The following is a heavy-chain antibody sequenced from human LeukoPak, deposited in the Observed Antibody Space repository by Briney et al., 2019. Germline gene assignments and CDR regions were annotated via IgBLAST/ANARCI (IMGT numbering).Heavy chain of an antibody. CDR3: ARSRPRGYSS. V-gene: IGHV4-34*01. J-gene: IGHJ4*02. CDR2: INHSGST. Sequence: PSETLSLTCAVYGGSFSGYYWSWIRQPPGKGLEWIGEINHSGSTNYNPSLKSRVTISVDTSKNQFSLKLSSVTAADTAVYYCARSRPRGYSSWGQGTLVTVSS. D-gene: IGHD5-18*01. CDR1: GGSFSGYY.